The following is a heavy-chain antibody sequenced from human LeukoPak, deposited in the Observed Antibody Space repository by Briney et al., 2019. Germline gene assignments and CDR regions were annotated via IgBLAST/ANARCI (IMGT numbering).Heavy chain of an antibody. CDR3: ASLSSTVTTPYLSDY. D-gene: IGHD4-17*01. CDR1: GYTFTSYD. V-gene: IGHV1-2*06. J-gene: IGHJ4*02. CDR2: INPNSGGT. Sequence: ASVKVSCKASGYTFTSYDINWVRQATGQGLEWMGRINPNSGGTNYALKFQGRVTMTRDTSISTAYMELSRLTSDDTAVYYCASLSSTVTTPYLSDYWGQGTLVTVSS.